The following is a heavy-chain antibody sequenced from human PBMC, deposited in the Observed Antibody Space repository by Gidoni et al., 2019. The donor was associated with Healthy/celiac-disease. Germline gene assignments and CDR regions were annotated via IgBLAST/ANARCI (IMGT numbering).Heavy chain of an antibody. Sequence: QVQLQQWGAGLLKPSETLSLTCAVYGGSFSGYYWSWIRPPPGKGLEWIGEINHSGSTNYNPSLKSRVTISVDTSKNQFSLKLSSVTAADTAVYYCARAPNYDFWSGFFTDSGARRASYFDYWGQGTLVTVSS. D-gene: IGHD3-3*01. CDR3: ARAPNYDFWSGFFTDSGARRASYFDY. V-gene: IGHV4-34*01. J-gene: IGHJ4*02. CDR1: GGSFSGYY. CDR2: INHSGST.